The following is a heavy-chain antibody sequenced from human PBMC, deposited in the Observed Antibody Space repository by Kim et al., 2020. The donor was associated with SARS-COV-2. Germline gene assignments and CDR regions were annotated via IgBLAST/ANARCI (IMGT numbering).Heavy chain of an antibody. CDR1: GFTFDDYA. CDR3: WYQQQLAWDANDAFDI. D-gene: IGHD6-13*01. Sequence: GGSLRLSCAASGFTFDDYAMHWVRQAPGKGLEWVSGISWNSGSIGYADSVKGRFTISRDNAKNSLYLQMNSLRAEDTALYYCWYQQQLAWDANDAFDIWGQGTMVTVSS. V-gene: IGHV3-9*01. CDR2: ISWNSGSI. J-gene: IGHJ3*02.